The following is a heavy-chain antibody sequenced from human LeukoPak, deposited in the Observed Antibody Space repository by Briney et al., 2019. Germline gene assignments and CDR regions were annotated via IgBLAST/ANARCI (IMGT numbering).Heavy chain of an antibody. D-gene: IGHD6-13*01. CDR1: GFTFSSYA. V-gene: IGHV3-30-3*01. CDR2: ISYDGSNK. Sequence: GGSLRLSCAASGFTFSSYAMHWVRQAPGKGLEWVAVISYDGSNKYYADSVKGRFTTSRDNSKNTLYLQMNSLRAEDTAVYYCARSPGDSSSWYPTGTNWFDPWGQGTLVTVSS. CDR3: ARSPGDSSSWYPTGTNWFDP. J-gene: IGHJ5*02.